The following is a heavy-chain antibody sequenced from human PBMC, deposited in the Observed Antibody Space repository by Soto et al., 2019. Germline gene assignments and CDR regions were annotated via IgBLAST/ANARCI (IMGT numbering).Heavy chain of an antibody. V-gene: IGHV5-51*01. CDR3: AIHNGVAAAYYGMDV. CDR2: IYPGDSDI. J-gene: IGHJ6*02. CDR1: EYSFTSYW. D-gene: IGHD6-13*01. Sequence: GESMKISYKGSEYSFTSYWIGWVRQMPGKGLDGKNIIYPGDSDIRYSPSFPGKVTISADKSISTAYRQGSSLKASGTAMYYCAIHNGVAAAYYGMDVWGQGTTVTVSS.